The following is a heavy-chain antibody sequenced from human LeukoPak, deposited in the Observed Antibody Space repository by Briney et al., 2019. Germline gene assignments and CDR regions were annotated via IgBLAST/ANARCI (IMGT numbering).Heavy chain of an antibody. J-gene: IGHJ4*02. D-gene: IGHD1-26*01. CDR3: AKGGDQYSGGYPFDY. Sequence: TGGSLRLSCAASGFTFSSYAMSWVRQAPGKGLEWVSAISGSGGSTYYADSVKGRFTISRDNSKNTLYLQMNSLRAEDTAVYYCAKGGDQYSGGYPFDYWGQGTLVTVSS. CDR1: GFTFSSYA. CDR2: ISGSGGST. V-gene: IGHV3-23*01.